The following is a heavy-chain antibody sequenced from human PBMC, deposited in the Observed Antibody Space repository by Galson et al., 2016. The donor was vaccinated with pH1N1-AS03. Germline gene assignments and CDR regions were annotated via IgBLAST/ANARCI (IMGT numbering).Heavy chain of an antibody. Sequence: SETLSLTCTVSGGSISSSSYYWGWIRQPPGKGLEWIGSIYYSGSTYYHPSLKSRVTISVDTSKNQFSLNLSSVTAADTAVYYCARRVYGDYVNWFDPWGQGTLVTVSS. CDR1: GGSISSSSYY. D-gene: IGHD4-17*01. CDR3: ARRVYGDYVNWFDP. CDR2: IYYSGST. V-gene: IGHV4-39*01. J-gene: IGHJ5*02.